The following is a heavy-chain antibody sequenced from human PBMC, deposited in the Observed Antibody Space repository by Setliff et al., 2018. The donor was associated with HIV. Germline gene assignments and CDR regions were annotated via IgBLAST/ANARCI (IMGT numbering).Heavy chain of an antibody. V-gene: IGHV4-34*01. CDR2: INHSGSG. CDR3: ARGLQYYDSGSYSEDY. CDR1: GGSFSGYY. J-gene: IGHJ4*02. Sequence: SETLSLTCALYGGSFSGYYWSWIRQPPGKGLEWIGEINHSGSGNYNPSLTSRVTISLDTSKNQFSLKLSSVTAADTAVYYCARGLQYYDSGSYSEDYWGQGTLVTVSS. D-gene: IGHD3-10*01.